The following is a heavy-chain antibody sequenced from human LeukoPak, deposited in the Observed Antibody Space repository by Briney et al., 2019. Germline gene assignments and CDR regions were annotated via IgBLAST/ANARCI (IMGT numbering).Heavy chain of an antibody. CDR2: IYINGDT. Sequence: SETLSLTCSVSGDSITSFYWTWIRQAPGKGLVCIGFIYINGDTSYNPSLKGRATLSLDTSRNQFSLRLTSVTAADTAVYYCAKTARTFPSWGPGILVTVSS. D-gene: IGHD1-7*01. CDR1: GDSITSFY. CDR3: AKTARTFPS. V-gene: IGHV4-4*09. J-gene: IGHJ5*02.